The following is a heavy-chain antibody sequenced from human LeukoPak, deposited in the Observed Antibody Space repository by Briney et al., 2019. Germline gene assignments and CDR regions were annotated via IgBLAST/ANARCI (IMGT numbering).Heavy chain of an antibody. Sequence: SETLSLTCTVSGGSVSSGSYYWSWIRQPPGKGLEWIGYTYYSGSTNYNPSLKSRVTISVDTSKNQFSLKLSSATAADTAVYYCAREGSVNWFDPWGQGTLVTVSS. CDR3: AREGSVNWFDP. CDR1: GGSVSSGSYY. J-gene: IGHJ5*02. V-gene: IGHV4-61*01. CDR2: TYYSGST. D-gene: IGHD3-10*01.